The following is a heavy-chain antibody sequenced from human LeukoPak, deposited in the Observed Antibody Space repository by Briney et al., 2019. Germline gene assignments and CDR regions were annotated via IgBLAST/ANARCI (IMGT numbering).Heavy chain of an antibody. CDR1: GGSISSSSYY. V-gene: IGHV4-39*01. J-gene: IGHJ1*01. Sequence: PSETLSLTCSVSGGSISSSSYYWGGIRQPPGKGLEWIGSFYYSGSTYYYYNPSLKSRVTLFVDTSKNQFSLKLNSVTAADTAVYYCARRVRSTEYFQHWGQGTLVTVSS. D-gene: IGHD1-1*01. CDR2: FYYSGSTYY. CDR3: ARRVRSTEYFQH.